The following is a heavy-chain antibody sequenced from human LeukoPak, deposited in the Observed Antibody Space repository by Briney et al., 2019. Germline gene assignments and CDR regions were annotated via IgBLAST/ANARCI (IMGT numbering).Heavy chain of an antibody. CDR2: ISWNSGSI. D-gene: IGHD6-13*01. V-gene: IGHV3-9*01. Sequence: GGSLRLSCAASGFTFDDYAMHWVRQAPGKGLEWVSGISWNSGSIGYADSVKGRFTISRDNSKNTLFLQMNSLRAEDTAVYYCARDGRISAAGTGAFDIWGQGTMVTVSS. J-gene: IGHJ3*02. CDR1: GFTFDDYA. CDR3: ARDGRISAAGTGAFDI.